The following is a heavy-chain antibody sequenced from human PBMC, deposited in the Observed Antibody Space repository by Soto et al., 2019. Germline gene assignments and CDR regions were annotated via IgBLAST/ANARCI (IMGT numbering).Heavy chain of an antibody. CDR3: ATRYSYVHF. V-gene: IGHV1-2*02. CDR1: GYAFTGYY. Sequence: ASVKVSCKSSGYAFTGYYIHCVRQAPGQGLEWMGWINPNSGDTNYAQKFQGRVTMTRDTSFSTAYMELSSLRSDDTAVYYCATRYSYVHFWGQGTLVTASS. J-gene: IGHJ4*02. CDR2: INPNSGDT. D-gene: IGHD5-18*01.